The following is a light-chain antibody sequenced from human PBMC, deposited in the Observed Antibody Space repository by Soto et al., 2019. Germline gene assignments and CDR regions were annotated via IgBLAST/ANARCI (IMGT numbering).Light chain of an antibody. J-gene: IGKJ2*01. CDR3: QQSYGTPYT. Sequence: DIQITKSPSSLSASVGDRVTITCLSSQSISSYLNWYQQKPGKAPKLLIYAASSLQSGVPSRFSGSGSGTDFTLTISSLQPEAFATYYCQQSYGTPYTFGQGTKVDIK. CDR2: AAS. CDR1: QSISSY. V-gene: IGKV1-39*01.